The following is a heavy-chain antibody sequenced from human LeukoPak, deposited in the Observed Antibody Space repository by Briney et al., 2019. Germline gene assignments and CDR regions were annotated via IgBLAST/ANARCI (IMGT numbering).Heavy chain of an antibody. CDR1: GFTFSKYW. D-gene: IGHD6-19*01. CDR3: ATKQWVAPPPDS. J-gene: IGHJ6*01. Sequence: GGSLTLSCAASGFTFSKYWMLWVRQAPGKGLECVSRINSDGTVTTYPDSEKGRFVVFSHNTDQSLLLQINIVGDEETAVYYCATKQWVAPPPDSWGQGTPGTVSS. CDR2: INSDGTVT. V-gene: IGHV3-74*01.